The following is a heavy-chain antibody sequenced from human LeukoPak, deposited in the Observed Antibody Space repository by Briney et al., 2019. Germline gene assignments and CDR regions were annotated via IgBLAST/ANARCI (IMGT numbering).Heavy chain of an antibody. D-gene: IGHD1-26*01. V-gene: IGHV1-2*02. CDR2: INPNSGGT. CDR3: ASEIVGATEAFDI. Sequence: ASVKVSCKASGYTFTGYYMHWVRQAPGQGLEWRGWINPNSGGTNYAQKFQGRVTMTRDTSISTAYMELSRLRSDDTAVYYCASEIVGATEAFDIWGQGTMVTVSS. CDR1: GYTFTGYY. J-gene: IGHJ3*02.